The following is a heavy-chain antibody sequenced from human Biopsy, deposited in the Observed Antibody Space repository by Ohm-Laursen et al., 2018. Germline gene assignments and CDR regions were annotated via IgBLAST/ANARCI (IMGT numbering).Heavy chain of an antibody. CDR3: MKAGSQDGFDI. Sequence: SLRLSCAASGFTFASHAMRWVRQAPGKGLEWVSLISGSGDTAYYPDSVKGRFTISRDNSKNTLYLEMNSLRTEETAKYYCMKAGSQDGFDIWGPGTMVTVSS. CDR1: GFTFASHA. D-gene: IGHD3-10*01. J-gene: IGHJ3*02. V-gene: IGHV3-23*01. CDR2: ISGSGDTA.